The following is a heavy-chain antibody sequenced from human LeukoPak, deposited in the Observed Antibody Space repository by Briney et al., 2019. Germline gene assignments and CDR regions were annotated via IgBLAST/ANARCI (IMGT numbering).Heavy chain of an antibody. V-gene: IGHV4-59*01. CDR1: GGSISGYY. J-gene: IGHJ5*02. Sequence: SETLSLTCTVSGGSISGYYRSWIRQPPGKGLEWIGYIYYSGTTNYNPSLRSRVTISVDTSKNQFSLRLSSVTATDTAVYCCARLHSSRAEEFDPWGQGTLVTVSS. CDR2: IYYSGTT. CDR3: ARLHSSRAEEFDP.